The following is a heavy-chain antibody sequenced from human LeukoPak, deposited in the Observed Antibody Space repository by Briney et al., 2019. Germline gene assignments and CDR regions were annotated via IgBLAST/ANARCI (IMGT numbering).Heavy chain of an antibody. J-gene: IGHJ4*02. CDR2: ISYDGSNK. V-gene: IGHV3-30-3*01. Sequence: GGSLRLSCAASGFTFSSYAMHWVRQAPGKGLEWVAVISYDGSNKYYADSVKGRFTISRDNSKNTLYLQMNSLRAEDTAAYYCARAGGYYDQLPHYWGQGTLVTVSS. CDR1: GFTFSSYA. CDR3: ARAGGYYDQLPHY. D-gene: IGHD3-22*01.